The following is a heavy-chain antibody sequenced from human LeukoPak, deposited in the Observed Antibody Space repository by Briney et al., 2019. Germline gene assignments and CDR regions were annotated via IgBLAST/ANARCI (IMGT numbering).Heavy chain of an antibody. CDR1: GGSISSSSYY. V-gene: IGHV4-39*07. CDR2: IYYSGTS. D-gene: IGHD2-15*01. CDR3: ARGGSAKYFQH. J-gene: IGHJ1*01. Sequence: SETLSLTCSVSGGSISSSSYYWGWIRQPPGKGLEWIGTIYYSGTSYYNPSLKSRVTISVDTSKNQFSLKVSSVTAADTAVYYCARGGSAKYFQHWGQGTLVTVSS.